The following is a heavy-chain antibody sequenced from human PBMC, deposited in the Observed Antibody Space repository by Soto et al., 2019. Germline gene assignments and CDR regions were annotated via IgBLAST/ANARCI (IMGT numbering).Heavy chain of an antibody. CDR2: IYYNGNT. CDR3: AGGSSKSWFDP. J-gene: IGHJ5*02. Sequence: QVQLQESGPGLVKASQTLSLTCTFSGGPISSGGYYWSWIRQHPGKGLEWIGYIYYNGNTYYNPSLKSRITISLDTSKNQFSLKLTSVTAADTAVYYCAGGSSKSWFDPWGQGTLVTVSS. V-gene: IGHV4-31*03. CDR1: GGPISSGGYY. D-gene: IGHD6-6*01.